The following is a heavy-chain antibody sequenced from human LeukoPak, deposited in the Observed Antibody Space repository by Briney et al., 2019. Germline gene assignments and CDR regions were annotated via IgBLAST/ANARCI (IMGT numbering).Heavy chain of an antibody. J-gene: IGHJ3*01. Sequence: PGGSLRLSCAASGFTFDDSAMHWVRQAPGKGLEWVSGINWNSDTIGYADSVKGRFTISRDNAKNTLYLQLNSLRPEDMALYYCAKGVDSSLGGNDAFDVWGQGTMVTVSS. D-gene: IGHD3-22*01. CDR2: INWNSDTI. V-gene: IGHV3-9*03. CDR3: AKGVDSSLGGNDAFDV. CDR1: GFTFDDSA.